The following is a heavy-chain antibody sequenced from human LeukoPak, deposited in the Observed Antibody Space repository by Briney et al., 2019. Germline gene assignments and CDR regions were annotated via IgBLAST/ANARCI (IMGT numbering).Heavy chain of an antibody. CDR1: GGSISSGGYY. CDR2: IYTSGST. V-gene: IGHV4-61*02. D-gene: IGHD1-1*01. CDR3: ARGGGTDDFDY. Sequence: KTSETLSLTCTVSGGSISSGGYYWSWIRQPAGKGLEWIGRIYTSGSTNYNPSLKSRVTISVDTSKNQFSLKLSSVTAADTAVYYCARGGGTDDFDYWGQGTLVTVSS. J-gene: IGHJ4*02.